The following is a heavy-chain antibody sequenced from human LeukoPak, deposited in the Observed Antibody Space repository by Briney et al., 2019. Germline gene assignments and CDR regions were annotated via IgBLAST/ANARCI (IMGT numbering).Heavy chain of an antibody. CDR3: VGGIGWLPDY. J-gene: IGHJ4*02. CDR1: GLTFSAYW. CDR2: IEQDGSEK. Sequence: GGSLRLSCAASGLTFSAYWGNWVRQAPGKGLEWVANIEQDGSEKNYVDSVKGRFTISRDNGENSLYLQMNSLRVEDTRVYYCVGGIGWLPDYWGQGTLVTVSS. V-gene: IGHV3-7*01. D-gene: IGHD6-19*01.